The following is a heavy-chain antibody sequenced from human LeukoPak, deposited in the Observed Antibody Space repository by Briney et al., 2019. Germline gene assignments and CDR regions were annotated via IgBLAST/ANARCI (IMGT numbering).Heavy chain of an antibody. CDR1: GFTFGSYS. D-gene: IGHD6-13*01. V-gene: IGHV3-48*02. CDR3: ARLSGSWPFYYYGMDV. Sequence: GRSLRLSCAASGFTFGSYSMNWVRQAPGKGLEWVSYISSSSSTIYYADSVKGRFTISRDNAKNSLYLQMNSLRDEDTAVYYCARLSGSWPFYYYGMDVWGQGTTVTVSS. CDR2: ISSSSSTI. J-gene: IGHJ6*02.